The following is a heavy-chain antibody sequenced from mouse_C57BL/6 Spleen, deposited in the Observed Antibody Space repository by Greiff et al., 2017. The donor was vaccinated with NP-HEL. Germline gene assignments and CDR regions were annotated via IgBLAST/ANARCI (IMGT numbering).Heavy chain of an antibody. D-gene: IGHD1-1*01. V-gene: IGHV1-76*01. Sequence: QVQLQQSGAELVRPGASVKLSCKASGYTFTDYYINWVKQRPGQGLEWIARIYPGSGNTYYNEKFKGKATLTAEKSSSTAYMQLSSLTSEDSAVYFCATDNWVTTVYFDYWGQGTTLTVSS. J-gene: IGHJ2*01. CDR1: GYTFTDYY. CDR2: IYPGSGNT. CDR3: ATDNWVTTVYFDY.